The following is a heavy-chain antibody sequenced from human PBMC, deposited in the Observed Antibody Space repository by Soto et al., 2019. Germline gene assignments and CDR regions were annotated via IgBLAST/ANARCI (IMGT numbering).Heavy chain of an antibody. Sequence: QVQLQQCGAGLLKPSEPLSLTCAVSGASFSGHYWTWIRQTPGQGLEWIGEINHRGSTNSNPSLKSRVTISVDTPKHQFALKLSSVTAADTAVYYCARGFQRDAPDKFYLDSWGQGTLVSVSS. V-gene: IGHV4-34*01. CDR3: ARGFQRDAPDKFYLDS. J-gene: IGHJ4*02. CDR1: GASFSGHY. CDR2: INHRGST.